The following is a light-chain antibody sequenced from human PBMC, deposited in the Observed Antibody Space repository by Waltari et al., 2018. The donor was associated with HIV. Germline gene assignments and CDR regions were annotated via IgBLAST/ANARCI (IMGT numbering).Light chain of an antibody. CDR3: QQVNRSPLT. J-gene: IGKJ4*01. V-gene: IGKV1-9*01. CDR1: QGINHF. CDR2: STS. Sequence: DIQLTQSPSFLSASVGDRVTITCRASQGINHFLAWYQQKPGKAPKLLIYSTSTLYSWVPSRFSGSGSGTEFTLTISSLQPEDFATYYCQQVNRSPLTFGGGTKVEIK.